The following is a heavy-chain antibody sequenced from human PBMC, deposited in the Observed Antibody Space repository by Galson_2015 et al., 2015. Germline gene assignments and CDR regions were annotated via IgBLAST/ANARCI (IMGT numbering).Heavy chain of an antibody. J-gene: IGHJ6*02. D-gene: IGHD3-9*01. Sequence: SVRLSCAASGFTFSSYDISWVRQAPGQGLEWVAVISGSGGSTNYADSVKGRFTITRDNSMSTLYMQLNSLTAEDTAVYYCAKGPCDWDRFDHDYVGMDVWGQGTTVTVSS. CDR1: GFTFSSYD. CDR2: ISGSGGST. V-gene: IGHV3-23*01. CDR3: AKGPCDWDRFDHDYVGMDV.